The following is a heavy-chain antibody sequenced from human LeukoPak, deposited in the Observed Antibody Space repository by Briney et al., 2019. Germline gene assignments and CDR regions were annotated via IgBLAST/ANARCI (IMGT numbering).Heavy chain of an antibody. CDR1: GFTFSDYS. D-gene: IGHD3-10*01. Sequence: PGGSLRLSCAASGFTFSDYSMYWVRQAPGKGLGYVSTITTSGGTTYYANSVKGRFTISRDNSKNTLYLQMGSLRPEDMAVYYCATDKLGGSGSLDYWGQGTLVTVSS. CDR3: ATDKLGGSGSLDY. J-gene: IGHJ4*02. CDR2: ITTSGGTT. V-gene: IGHV3-64*01.